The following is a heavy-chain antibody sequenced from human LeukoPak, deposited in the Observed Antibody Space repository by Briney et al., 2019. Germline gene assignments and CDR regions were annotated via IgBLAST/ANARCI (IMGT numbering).Heavy chain of an antibody. D-gene: IGHD2-2*01. CDR1: GFTFSSHC. CDR2: ISPSGNYI. V-gene: IGHV3-21*01. CDR3: ARDLSSSTSCYSY. Sequence: GGSLRLSCAASGFTFSSHCMNWVRQAPGKGLEWVSSISPSGNYIYYADSLEGRFTISRDNAKNSLYLQMNSLRAEDTAVYYCARDLSSSTSCYSYWGQGTLVTVSS. J-gene: IGHJ4*02.